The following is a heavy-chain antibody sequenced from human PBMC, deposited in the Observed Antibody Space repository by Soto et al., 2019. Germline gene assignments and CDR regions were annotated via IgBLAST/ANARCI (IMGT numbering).Heavy chain of an antibody. Sequence: GFLKLSCAASGLTFSDYYMSLIRQAPGKGLEWVSYISSSGSTIYYADSVKGRFTISRDNAKNSLYLQMNSLRAEDTAVYYCARDHTRRGYRYGYDDYWGQGTLVTVYS. CDR3: ARDHTRRGYRYGYDDY. CDR1: GLTFSDYY. V-gene: IGHV3-11*01. D-gene: IGHD5-18*01. CDR2: ISSSGSTI. J-gene: IGHJ4*02.